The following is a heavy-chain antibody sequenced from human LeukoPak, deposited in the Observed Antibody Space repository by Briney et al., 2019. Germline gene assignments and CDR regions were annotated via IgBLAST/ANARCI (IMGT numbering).Heavy chain of an antibody. Sequence: GGSLRLSCAASGFTSSSYAMSWVRQAPGKGLEWVSTVSSSGDSTYYADSVKGRFTISRDNSKNTLCLQMNSLRAEDTAVYYCAKDRVSYYYGSADMDVWGRGTTVTVSS. CDR3: AKDRVSYYYGSADMDV. J-gene: IGHJ6*04. V-gene: IGHV3-23*01. D-gene: IGHD3-10*01. CDR2: VSSSGDST. CDR1: GFTSSSYA.